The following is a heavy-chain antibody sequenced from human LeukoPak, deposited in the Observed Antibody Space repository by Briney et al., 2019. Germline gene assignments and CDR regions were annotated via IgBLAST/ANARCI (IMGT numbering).Heavy chain of an antibody. CDR2: ISGSGGST. CDR3: AKDHGSSGWYLQCYFDY. D-gene: IGHD6-19*01. CDR1: GFTFSSYA. V-gene: IGHV3-23*01. Sequence: GGSLRLSCAASGFTFSSYAMSWVHQAPGKGLEWVSAISGSGGSTYYADSVKGRFTISRDNSKNTLYLQMNSLRAEDTAVYYCAKDHGSSGWYLQCYFDYWGQGTLVTVSS. J-gene: IGHJ4*02.